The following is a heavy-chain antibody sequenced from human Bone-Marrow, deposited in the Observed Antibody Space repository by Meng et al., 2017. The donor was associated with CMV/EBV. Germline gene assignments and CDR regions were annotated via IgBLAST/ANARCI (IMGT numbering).Heavy chain of an antibody. V-gene: IGHV4-34*01. CDR1: GGSFSGYY. CDR2: INHSGST. CDR3: ARKSTYSSSWYVSK. D-gene: IGHD6-13*01. J-gene: IGHJ4*02. Sequence: QVQLQQWGPGLLKPSETLSLTCAVYGGSFSGYYWSWIRQPPGKGLEWIGEINHSGSTNYNPSLKSRVTISVDTSKNQFSLKLSSVTAADTAVYYCARKSTYSSSWYVSKWGQGTLVTVSS.